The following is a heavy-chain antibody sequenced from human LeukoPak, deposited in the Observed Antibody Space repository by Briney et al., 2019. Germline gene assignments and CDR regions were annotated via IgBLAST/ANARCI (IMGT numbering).Heavy chain of an antibody. J-gene: IGHJ5*02. V-gene: IGHV4-39*01. Sequence: SETLSLTCTVSGGSISTANYYWGWIRQPPGKGLEWIGSIYYSGSTYYNPSLKSRVTISVDTSKNQFSLKLSSVTAADTAVYYCARKSEVRGSDPWGQGTLVTVSS. CDR1: GGSISTANYY. CDR2: IYYSGST. D-gene: IGHD3-10*01. CDR3: ARKSEVRGSDP.